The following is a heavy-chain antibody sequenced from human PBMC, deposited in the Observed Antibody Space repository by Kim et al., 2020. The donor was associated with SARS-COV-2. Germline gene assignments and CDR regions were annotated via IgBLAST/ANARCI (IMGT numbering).Heavy chain of an antibody. CDR1: GFTFSSYS. CDR3: ARDSEPSNYEVPLWFDP. V-gene: IGHV3-21*01. J-gene: IGHJ5*02. D-gene: IGHD4-4*01. Sequence: GGSLRLSCAASGFTFSSYSMNWVRQAPGKGLEWVSSISSSSSYIYYADSVKGRFTISRDNAKNSLYLQMNSLRAEDTAAYYCARDSEPSNYEVPLWFDPWGQGTLVTVSS. CDR2: ISSSSSYI.